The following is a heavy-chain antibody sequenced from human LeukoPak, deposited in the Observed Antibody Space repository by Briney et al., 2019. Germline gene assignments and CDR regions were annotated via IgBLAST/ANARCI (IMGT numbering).Heavy chain of an antibody. CDR1: GFTFSSYE. CDR2: ISSSGSTI. V-gene: IGHV3-48*03. D-gene: IGHD4-17*01. Sequence: GPLRLSCADTGFTFSSYELSWVRQAQGKGLEWVSYISSSGSTIYDADSVKGRFTISRDNAKNSLYLQMNSLRAEDTAVYYCASLRYSYWGQGTLVTVSS. CDR3: ASLRYSY. J-gene: IGHJ4*02.